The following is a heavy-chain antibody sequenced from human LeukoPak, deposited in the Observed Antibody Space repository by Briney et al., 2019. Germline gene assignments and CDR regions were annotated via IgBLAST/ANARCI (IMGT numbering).Heavy chain of an antibody. V-gene: IGHV4-34*01. Sequence: SETLSLTCAVCGGSFGGYYWTWIRQTPGKGPEWIGEINHSGSTNYNPSLKRRVFMSVDTAKNQFSLKLNSVSAADTAVYYCARGGYFDSSGYPNPLDYWGQGTLVTVSS. D-gene: IGHD3-22*01. CDR1: GGSFGGYY. CDR2: INHSGST. J-gene: IGHJ4*02. CDR3: ARGGYFDSSGYPNPLDY.